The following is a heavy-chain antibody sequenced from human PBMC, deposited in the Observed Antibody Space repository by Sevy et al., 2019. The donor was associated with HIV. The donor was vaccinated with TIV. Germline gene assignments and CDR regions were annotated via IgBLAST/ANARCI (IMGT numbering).Heavy chain of an antibody. V-gene: IGHV3-9*01. D-gene: IGHD3-16*02. Sequence: SLKISCAASGFTFDDFAMHWVRQAPGKGLEWVSGISWSSGSIGYADSVKGRFTISRDNAKNSLYLQTNSLRAEDTALYYCAKGGVSDMITFGGVIATNFDYWGQGTLVTVSS. CDR2: ISWSSGSI. J-gene: IGHJ4*02. CDR3: AKGGVSDMITFGGVIATNFDY. CDR1: GFTFDDFA.